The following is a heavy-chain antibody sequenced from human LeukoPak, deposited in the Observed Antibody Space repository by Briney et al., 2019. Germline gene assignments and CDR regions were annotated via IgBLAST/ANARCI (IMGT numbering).Heavy chain of an antibody. D-gene: IGHD2-15*01. CDR2: ILYDGTKK. J-gene: IGHJ6*03. CDR3: AKDGCGTEGCYYMDV. Sequence: GGSLRLSCAASGFTFSRFGMHWVRQAPGQGLEWVAFILYDGTKKYYADSVKGRFTISRDNSKNTLYLRMNSLRDEDTAVYYCAKDGCGTEGCYYMDVWGKGTTVTVSS. CDR1: GFTFSRFG. V-gene: IGHV3-30*02.